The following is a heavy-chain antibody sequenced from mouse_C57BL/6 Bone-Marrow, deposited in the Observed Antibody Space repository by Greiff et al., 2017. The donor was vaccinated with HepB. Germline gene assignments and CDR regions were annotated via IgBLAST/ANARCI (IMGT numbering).Heavy chain of an antibody. CDR3: ARGSYRGYYAMDY. J-gene: IGHJ4*01. Sequence: EVKLVESGGGLVQPGGSLKLSCAASGFTFSDYYMYWVRQTPEKRLEWVAYISNGGGSTYYPDTVKGRFTISGDNAKNTLYLQMSRLKSEDTAMYYCARGSYRGYYAMDYWGQGTSVTVSS. V-gene: IGHV5-12*01. D-gene: IGHD2-12*01. CDR2: ISNGGGST. CDR1: GFTFSDYY.